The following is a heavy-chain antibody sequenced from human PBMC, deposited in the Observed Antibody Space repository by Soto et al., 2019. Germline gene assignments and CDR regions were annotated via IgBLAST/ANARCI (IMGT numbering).Heavy chain of an antibody. Sequence: PGESLKISCNASGFTFSSYSLGWVRHMPGKGLQWMGNIFSSDSSAKYSPSFVGQVTISVDRSINTAYLQWSSLKASDTAIYYCGTWRGSSWFDYWGPGTLVTVSS. CDR2: IFSSDSSA. CDR1: GFTFSSYS. J-gene: IGHJ4*02. V-gene: IGHV5-51*01. CDR3: GTWRGSSWFDY. D-gene: IGHD2-2*01.